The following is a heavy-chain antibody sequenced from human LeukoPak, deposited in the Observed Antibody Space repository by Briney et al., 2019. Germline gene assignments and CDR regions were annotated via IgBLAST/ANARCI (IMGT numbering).Heavy chain of an antibody. D-gene: IGHD3-10*01. J-gene: IGHJ5*02. CDR2: MNPNSGNT. CDR1: GYTFTSYD. Sequence: GASVKVSCKASGYTFTSYDINWVRQATGQGLEWMGWMNPNSGNTGYAQKFQGRVTMTRNTSISTAYMELSSLRSEDTAVYYCARRSYGSGSTWFDPWGQGPLVTVSS. V-gene: IGHV1-8*01. CDR3: ARRSYGSGSTWFDP.